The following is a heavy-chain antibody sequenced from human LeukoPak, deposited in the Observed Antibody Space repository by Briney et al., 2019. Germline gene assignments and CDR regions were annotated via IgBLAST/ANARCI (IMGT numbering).Heavy chain of an antibody. D-gene: IGHD2-21*02. J-gene: IGHJ6*03. Sequence: GGSLRLTCAASGFTFSSYWMSWVRQAPGKGLEWMANIKQDGSEKYYVDSVKGRFTISRDNAKNSLYLQMNSLRAEDTAVYYCARDGDESYYYYMDVWGKGTTVTVSS. CDR1: GFTFSSYW. CDR2: IKQDGSEK. V-gene: IGHV3-7*01. CDR3: ARDGDESYYYYMDV.